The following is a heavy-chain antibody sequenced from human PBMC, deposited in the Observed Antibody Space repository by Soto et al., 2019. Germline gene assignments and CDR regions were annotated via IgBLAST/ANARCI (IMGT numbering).Heavy chain of an antibody. CDR3: ARDLGYCSSTSCLPENYYYGMDV. V-gene: IGHV4-59*01. Sequence: PSETLSLTCTVSGGSISSYYWSWIRQPPGKGLEWIGYIYYSGSTNYNPSLKSRVTISVDTSKNQFSLKLSSVTAADTAVYYCARDLGYCSSTSCLPENYYYGMDVWGQGTTVTVSS. J-gene: IGHJ6*02. D-gene: IGHD2-2*01. CDR1: GGSISSYY. CDR2: IYYSGST.